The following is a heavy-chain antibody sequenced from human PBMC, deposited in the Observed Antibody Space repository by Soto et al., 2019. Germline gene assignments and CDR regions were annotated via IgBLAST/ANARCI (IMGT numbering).Heavy chain of an antibody. V-gene: IGHV3-23*01. CDR1: GFTFSSYA. CDR3: AKLYSYGYVPRGY. CDR2: ISGSGGST. J-gene: IGHJ4*02. D-gene: IGHD5-18*01. Sequence: TGGSLRLSCAASGFTFSSYAMSWVRQAPGKGLEWVSAISGSGGSTYYADSVKGRFTISRDNSKNTLYLQMNSLRAEDTAVYYYAKLYSYGYVPRGYWGQGTLVTVSS.